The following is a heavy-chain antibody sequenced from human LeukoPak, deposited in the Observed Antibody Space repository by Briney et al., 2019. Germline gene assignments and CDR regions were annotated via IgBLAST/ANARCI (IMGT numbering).Heavy chain of an antibody. CDR1: GGSISSYY. Sequence: PSETLSLTCTVSGGSISSYYWSWIRQPPGKGLEWIGYIYYSGSTNYNPSLKSRVTISVGTSKNQFALKLSSVTAADTAVYYCARSSSSLVSNWFDPWGQGTLITVSS. CDR2: IYYSGST. V-gene: IGHV4-59*01. D-gene: IGHD6-6*01. J-gene: IGHJ5*02. CDR3: ARSSSSLVSNWFDP.